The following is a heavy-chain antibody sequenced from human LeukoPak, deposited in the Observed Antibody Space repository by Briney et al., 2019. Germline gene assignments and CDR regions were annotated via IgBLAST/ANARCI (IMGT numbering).Heavy chain of an antibody. CDR2: ISYDGKYK. CDR3: AGGYTFGWFYFEY. CDR1: GFNFNMYA. Sequence: PGGSLRLSCAASGFNFNMYAIHWVRQAPGKGLEWLGVISYDGKYKHSADSVKGRLTISRDNSKNTAFLQLNTLGPEDTALYYCAGGYTFGWFYFEYWGHGTLVTASS. J-gene: IGHJ4*01. D-gene: IGHD3-9*01. V-gene: IGHV3-30*03.